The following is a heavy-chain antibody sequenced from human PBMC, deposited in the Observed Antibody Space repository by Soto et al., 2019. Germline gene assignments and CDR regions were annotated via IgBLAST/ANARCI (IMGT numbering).Heavy chain of an antibody. J-gene: IGHJ4*02. V-gene: IGHV4-59*01. CDR2: IYYSGST. Sequence: PSETLSLTCTVSGGSISSYYWSWIRQPPGKGLEWIGYIYYSGSTNYNPSLKSRVTISVDTSKNQFSLKLSSVTAAGTAVYYCARGMTTVTTYDYWGQGTLVTVSS. D-gene: IGHD4-4*01. CDR1: GGSISSYY. CDR3: ARGMTTVTTYDY.